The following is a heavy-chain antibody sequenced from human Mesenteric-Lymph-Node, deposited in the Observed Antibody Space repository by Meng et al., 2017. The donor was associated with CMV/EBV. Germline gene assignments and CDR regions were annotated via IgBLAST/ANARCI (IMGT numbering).Heavy chain of an antibody. J-gene: IGHJ6*02. V-gene: IGHV3-11*06. Sequence: GGSLRLSCAASGFTFSDYYMSWIRQAPGKGLEWVSYITTTSNYIYYADSVKGRFTVSRDNAKNSLYLQMDSLRADDTAVYYCARDFISGSFTDSYLHGMDVRGQGTTVTVSS. D-gene: IGHD1-26*01. CDR3: ARDFISGSFTDSYLHGMDV. CDR2: ITTTSNYI. CDR1: GFTFSDYY.